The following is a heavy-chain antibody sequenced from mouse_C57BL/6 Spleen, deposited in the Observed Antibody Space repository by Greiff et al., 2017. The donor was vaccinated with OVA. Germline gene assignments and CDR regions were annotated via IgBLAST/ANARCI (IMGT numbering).Heavy chain of an antibody. J-gene: IGHJ3*01. Sequence: EVQLVESGGGLVQPKGSLKLSCAASGFSFNTYAMNWVRQAPGKGLEWVARIRSKSNNYATYYADTVKDRFTISRDDSESMLYLQMNNLKTEDTAMYYCVRHEAWDGAWFAYWGQGTLVTVSA. CDR1: GFSFNTYA. CDR3: VRHEAWDGAWFAY. CDR2: IRSKSNNYAT. D-gene: IGHD4-1*01. V-gene: IGHV10-1*01.